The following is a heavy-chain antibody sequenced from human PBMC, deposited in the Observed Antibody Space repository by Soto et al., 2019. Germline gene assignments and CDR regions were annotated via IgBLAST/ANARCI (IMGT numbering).Heavy chain of an antibody. D-gene: IGHD1-1*01. J-gene: IGHJ3*02. CDR2: ISWNSNRI. Sequence: PGGSLRLSCAASGFTFDDYAMHWVLQAPGKGLEWVSDISWNSNRIEYADSVKGRFTISRDNAKNSLYLQMNSLRTEDTALYYCAKDRALAGRKAFDMWVQGTMVTVS. V-gene: IGHV3-9*01. CDR3: AKDRALAGRKAFDM. CDR1: GFTFDDYA.